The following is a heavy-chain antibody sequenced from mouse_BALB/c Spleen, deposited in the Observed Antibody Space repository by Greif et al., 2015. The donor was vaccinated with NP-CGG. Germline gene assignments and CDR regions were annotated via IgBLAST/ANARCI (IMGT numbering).Heavy chain of an antibody. Sequence: QVQLKQSGPELAKPGASVKISCKASGYTFTDYYINWVKQKPGQGLEWIGWIYPGSGNTKYNEKFKGKATLTVDTSSSTAYMQLSSLTSEDTAVYFCARRTGTEAMDYWGQGTSVTVSS. V-gene: IGHV1-84*02. J-gene: IGHJ4*01. CDR3: ARRTGTEAMDY. CDR2: IYPGSGNT. D-gene: IGHD4-1*01. CDR1: GYTFTDYY.